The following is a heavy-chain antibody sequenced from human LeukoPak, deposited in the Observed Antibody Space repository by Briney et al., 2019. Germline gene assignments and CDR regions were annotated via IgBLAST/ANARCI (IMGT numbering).Heavy chain of an antibody. D-gene: IGHD6-6*01. J-gene: IGHJ5*02. CDR1: GFTFSSYW. V-gene: IGHV3-7*01. CDR3: ARGVAARPMWFDP. Sequence: GGSLRLSCAASGFTFSSYWMSWVRQAPGKGLEWVANIKQDGSEKYYVDSVKGRFTISRDNAKNSLYLQMNSLRAEDTAVYYCARGVAARPMWFDPWGQGTLVTVSS. CDR2: IKQDGSEK.